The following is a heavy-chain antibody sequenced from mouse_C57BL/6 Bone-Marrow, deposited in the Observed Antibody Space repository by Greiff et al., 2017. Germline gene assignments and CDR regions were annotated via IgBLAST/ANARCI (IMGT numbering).Heavy chain of an antibody. CDR2: IYPRSGTT. V-gene: IGHV1-81*01. Sequence: QVQLQQSGAELARPGASVKLSCKASGYTFTSYGISWEKQRTGQGLEWIGEIYPRSGTTYYNAKFKGKATLTADKSSSTAYMELRSLTSEDSAVXFCASDGSSYREYFDYWGQGTTLTVSS. CDR1: GYTFTSYG. D-gene: IGHD1-1*01. CDR3: ASDGSSYREYFDY. J-gene: IGHJ2*01.